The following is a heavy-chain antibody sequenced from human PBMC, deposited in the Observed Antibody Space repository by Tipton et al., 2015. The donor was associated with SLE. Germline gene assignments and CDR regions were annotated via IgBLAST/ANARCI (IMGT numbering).Heavy chain of an antibody. CDR1: GGSITSYY. J-gene: IGHJ5*02. CDR2: IYYSGST. V-gene: IGHV4-59*05. Sequence: TLSLTCNVSGGSITSYYWSWIRQSPGKEPEWIGSIYYSGSTYYTPSLKSRVTTSVDTSKNQFSLSLYSVTVEDTAVYYCARAGRDSGDSLTYDTGGQGTLFTVSS. CDR3: ARAGRDSGDSLTYDT. D-gene: IGHD4-17*01.